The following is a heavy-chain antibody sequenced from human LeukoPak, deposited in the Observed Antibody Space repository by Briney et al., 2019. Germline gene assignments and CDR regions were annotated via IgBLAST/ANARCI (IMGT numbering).Heavy chain of an antibody. CDR3: ARGSA. CDR1: RFTFSSYW. Sequence: GGSLRLSCAASRFTFSSYWMSWVRQAPGKGLEWVANIKQDGSEKYYVDSVKGRFTISRDNAKNSLYLQMNSLRAEDTAVYYCARGSAWGQGTLVTVSS. CDR2: IKQDGSEK. J-gene: IGHJ5*02. V-gene: IGHV3-7*01.